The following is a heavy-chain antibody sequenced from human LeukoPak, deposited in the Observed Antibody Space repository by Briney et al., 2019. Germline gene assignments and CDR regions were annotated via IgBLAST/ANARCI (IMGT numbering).Heavy chain of an antibody. CDR1: GFTFSSYS. CDR2: ISSSSSYI. V-gene: IGHV3-21*01. D-gene: IGHD1-26*01. Sequence: GGSLRLSCAASGFTFSSYSMNRVRQAPGKGLEWVSSISSSSSYIYYADSVKGRFTISRDNAKNSLYLQMNSLRAEDTAVYYCARDEIVGATIDYWGQGTLVTVSS. CDR3: ARDEIVGATIDY. J-gene: IGHJ4*02.